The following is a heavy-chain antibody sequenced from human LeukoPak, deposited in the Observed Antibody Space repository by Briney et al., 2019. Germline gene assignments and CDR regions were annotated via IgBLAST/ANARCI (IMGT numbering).Heavy chain of an antibody. J-gene: IGHJ4*02. CDR3: AREPIVGATHYDY. Sequence: GGSLRLSCAASGFTFSSYAMHWVRQAPGKGLEYVSAISSNGGSTYYANSVKGRFTISRDNSKNTLYLQMGSLRAEDMAVYYCAREPIVGATHYDYWGQGTLVTVSS. CDR1: GFTFSSYA. CDR2: ISSNGGST. D-gene: IGHD1-26*01. V-gene: IGHV3-64*01.